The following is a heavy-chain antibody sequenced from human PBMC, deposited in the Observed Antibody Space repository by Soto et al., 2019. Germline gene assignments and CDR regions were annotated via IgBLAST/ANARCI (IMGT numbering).Heavy chain of an antibody. V-gene: IGHV1-18*01. D-gene: IGHD6-19*01. J-gene: IGHJ5*02. Sequence: EASVKVSCKASGYTFTSYGISWVRQAPGQGLEWMGWISAYNGNTNYAQKLQGRVTMTTDTSTSTAYMELRSLRSDDTAVYYCARQWLATTNNWFDPWGQGTLVTVSS. CDR3: ARQWLATTNNWFDP. CDR1: GYTFTSYG. CDR2: ISAYNGNT.